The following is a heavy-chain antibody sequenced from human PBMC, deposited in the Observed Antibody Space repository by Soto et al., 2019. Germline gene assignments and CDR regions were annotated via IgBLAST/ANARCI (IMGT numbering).Heavy chain of an antibody. CDR2: ISTDNGNT. D-gene: IGHD3-9*01. V-gene: IGHV1-18*01. CDR3: ARPERFLTGPRDYYYGMDV. Sequence: ASVKVSCKASGYTFTNSGISWVRKAPGKGLEWMGWISTDNGNTNYAQKFQGRATITADKSTSTAYMELSSLRSEDTAVYYCARPERFLTGPRDYYYGMDVWGQGTTVTVSS. J-gene: IGHJ6*02. CDR1: GYTFTNSG.